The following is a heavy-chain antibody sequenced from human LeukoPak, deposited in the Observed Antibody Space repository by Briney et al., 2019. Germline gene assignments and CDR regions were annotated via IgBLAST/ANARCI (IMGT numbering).Heavy chain of an antibody. CDR2: INPSGGST. Sequence: ASVKVSCKASGYTFTSYYMHWVRQAPGQGLEWMGIINPSGGSTSYAQKFQGRVTMTTDTSTSTAYMELRSLRSDDTAVYYCARVQPFYCGGDCWDAFDIWGQGTMVTVSS. D-gene: IGHD2-21*02. V-gene: IGHV1-46*01. CDR3: ARVQPFYCGGDCWDAFDI. J-gene: IGHJ3*02. CDR1: GYTFTSYY.